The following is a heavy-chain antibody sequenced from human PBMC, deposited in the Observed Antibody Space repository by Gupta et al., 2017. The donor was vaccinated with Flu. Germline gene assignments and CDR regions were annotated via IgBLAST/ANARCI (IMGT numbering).Heavy chain of an antibody. CDR1: GGSFSGYY. Sequence: QVQLQQWGAGLLKPSETLSLTCAVYGGSFSGYYWSWIRQPPGKGLEWIGEINHSGSTNYNPSLKSRVTISVDTSKNQFSLKLSSVTAADTAVYYCARAMTIFGVAPYFDYWGQGTLVTVSS. D-gene: IGHD3-3*01. CDR2: INHSGST. J-gene: IGHJ4*02. CDR3: ARAMTIFGVAPYFDY. V-gene: IGHV4-34*01.